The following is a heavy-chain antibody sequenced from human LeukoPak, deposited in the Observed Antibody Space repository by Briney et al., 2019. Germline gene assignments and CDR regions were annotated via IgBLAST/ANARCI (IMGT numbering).Heavy chain of an antibody. V-gene: IGHV4-39*07. CDR3: ARGGDGSIAAAGSDY. Sequence: PSETLSLTCTVSGGSISSSSYYWGWIRQPPGKGLEWIGSIHYSGSTNYNPSLKSRVTVSVDTPKNQFSLKLSSVTAADTAVYYCARGGDGSIAAAGSDYWGQGTLVTVSS. CDR1: GGSISSSSYY. J-gene: IGHJ4*02. CDR2: IHYSGST. D-gene: IGHD6-13*01.